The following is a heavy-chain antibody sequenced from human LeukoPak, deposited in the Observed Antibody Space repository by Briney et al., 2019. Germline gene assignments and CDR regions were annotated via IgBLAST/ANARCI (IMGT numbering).Heavy chain of an antibody. Sequence: SETLSLTCTVSGGSISSYYWSWIRQPPGKGLEWIGYIYYSGSTNYNPSLKSRVTISVDLSKNQFSLKLSSVTAVDTAVYYCARVLNYDYVWGSYRFLDYWGQGTLVTVSS. J-gene: IGHJ4*02. CDR1: GGSISSYY. CDR2: IYYSGST. D-gene: IGHD3-16*02. CDR3: ARVLNYDYVWGSYRFLDY. V-gene: IGHV4-59*01.